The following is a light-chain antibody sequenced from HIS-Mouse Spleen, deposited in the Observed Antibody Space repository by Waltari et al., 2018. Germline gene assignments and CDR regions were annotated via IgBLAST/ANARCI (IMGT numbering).Light chain of an antibody. CDR3: AAWDDSLSGPV. CDR1: SSNIGSNY. Sequence: QSVLTQPPSASGTPGQRVTISCSGSSSNIGSNYVYWYQQLPGTAPKHLIYRNNQRPSGVPARFSGSTSGTSASLAISGLRSEDEADYYCAAWDDSLSGPVFGGGTKLTVL. J-gene: IGLJ3*02. CDR2: RNN. V-gene: IGLV1-47*01.